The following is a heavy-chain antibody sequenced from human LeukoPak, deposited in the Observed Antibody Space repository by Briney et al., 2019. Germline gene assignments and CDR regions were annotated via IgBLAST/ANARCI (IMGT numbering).Heavy chain of an antibody. J-gene: IGHJ5*02. Sequence: SETLSLTCTVSGGSISSSSYYWGWIRQPPGKGLEWIGSIYYSGSTYYNPSLKSRVTISVDTSKNQFSLKLSSVTAADTAVYYCARRWYSSSNNWFDPWDQGTLVTVSS. V-gene: IGHV4-39*01. D-gene: IGHD6-13*01. CDR2: IYYSGST. CDR1: GGSISSSSYY. CDR3: ARRWYSSSNNWFDP.